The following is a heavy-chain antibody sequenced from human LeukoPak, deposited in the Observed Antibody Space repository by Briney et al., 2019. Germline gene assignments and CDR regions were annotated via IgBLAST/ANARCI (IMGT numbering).Heavy chain of an antibody. J-gene: IGHJ4*02. V-gene: IGHV1-2*02. CDR2: INPNSGGT. D-gene: IGHD6-13*01. CDR1: GYTFTGYY. CDR3: AREYGRAAAGTDY. Sequence: ASVKVSCKASGYTFTGYYMHWVRQAPGQGLEWMGWINPNSGGTNYAQKFQGRVTMTRDTSISTAYMELSSLRSEDTAVYYCAREYGRAAAGTDYWGQGTLVTVSS.